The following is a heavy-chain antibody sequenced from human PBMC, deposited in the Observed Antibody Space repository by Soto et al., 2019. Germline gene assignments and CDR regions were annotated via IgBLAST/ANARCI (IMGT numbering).Heavy chain of an antibody. CDR2: IYSGGST. Sequence: GGSLRLSCAASGFTVSSNYMSWVRQAPGKGLEWVSVIYSGGSTYYADSVKGRFTISRDNSKNTLFLQMNSLRAEDTAVYYCAGRGGYDILTGYYYYYMDVWGKGTTVTVSS. CDR3: AGRGGYDILTGYYYYYMDV. D-gene: IGHD3-9*01. V-gene: IGHV3-66*01. CDR1: GFTVSSNY. J-gene: IGHJ6*03.